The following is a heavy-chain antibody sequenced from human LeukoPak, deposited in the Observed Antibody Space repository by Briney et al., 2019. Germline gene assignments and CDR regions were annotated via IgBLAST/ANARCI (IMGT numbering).Heavy chain of an antibody. Sequence: ASVKVSCKASGYSLTIYAMHWVRQAPGQRLEWMGWIYVGDGNTKYSQKFQDRVTITRDTSASTAYMELSSLRSEDTAVYYCARGGPVSSGYAHDSWGQGTLVTVSS. CDR1: GYSLTIYA. J-gene: IGHJ4*02. D-gene: IGHD3-22*01. CDR2: IYVGDGNT. V-gene: IGHV1-3*01. CDR3: ARGGPVSSGYAHDS.